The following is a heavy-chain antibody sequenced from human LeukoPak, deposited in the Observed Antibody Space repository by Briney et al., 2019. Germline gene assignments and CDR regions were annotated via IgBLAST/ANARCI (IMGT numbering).Heavy chain of an antibody. Sequence: GGSLRLSCEVSGFMFRTYWMDWVCQAPGRGLEWVANINQDGSEKYYVDSVKGRFTISRDNTKNSLYLQMNSLRAEDTAVYYCSRALEVWGKGTTVTVSS. CDR3: SRALEV. CDR2: INQDGSEK. J-gene: IGHJ6*04. CDR1: GFMFRTYW. V-gene: IGHV3-7*01.